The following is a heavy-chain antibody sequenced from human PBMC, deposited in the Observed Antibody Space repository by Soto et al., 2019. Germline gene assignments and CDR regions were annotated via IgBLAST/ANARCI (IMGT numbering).Heavy chain of an antibody. CDR3: ARVSVAVRPHCFDT. Sequence: GSLRLSCAASGFSFSSYGFHWVRQAPGKGLEWVAFISYDGSDEFYADSVKGRFTISRDNSKNTLNLQMNSLRPDDTSVYFCARVSVAVRPHCFDTWGQGTLVTVSS. CDR2: ISYDGSDE. V-gene: IGHV3-30*03. J-gene: IGHJ5*02. D-gene: IGHD6-6*01. CDR1: GFSFSSYG.